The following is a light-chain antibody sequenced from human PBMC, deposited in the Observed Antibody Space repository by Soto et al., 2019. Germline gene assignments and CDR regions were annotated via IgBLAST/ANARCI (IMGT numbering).Light chain of an antibody. CDR2: GAS. CDR1: QTVYSN. J-gene: IGKJ1*01. Sequence: EIVMTQSPVILSVSPGERATLSCRASQTVYSNLAWYQQKPGQTPRLLIHGASTRATGIPARFSGSGSGTRFTLTIASLQSEDFAVYYCQQYDNWPRTFGQGTKVDIK. CDR3: QQYDNWPRT. V-gene: IGKV3-15*01.